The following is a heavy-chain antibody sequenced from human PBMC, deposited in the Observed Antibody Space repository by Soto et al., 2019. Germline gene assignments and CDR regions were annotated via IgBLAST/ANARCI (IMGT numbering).Heavy chain of an antibody. CDR2: ISYDGSNK. CDR3: AKDLGSHDYGDS. CDR1: GFTFSSYG. Sequence: QVQLVASGGGVVQPGRSLRLSCAASGFTFSSYGMHWVRQAPGTGLEWLAVISYDGSNKYYADSVKGRFTISRDNSKNTLYLQMNSLRAEDTAVYYCAKDLGSHDYGDSWGQGTLFTVSS. V-gene: IGHV3-30*18. J-gene: IGHJ5*01. D-gene: IGHD4-17*01.